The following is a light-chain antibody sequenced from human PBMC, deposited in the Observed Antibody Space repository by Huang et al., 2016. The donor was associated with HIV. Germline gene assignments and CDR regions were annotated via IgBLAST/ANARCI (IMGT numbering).Light chain of an antibody. J-gene: IGKJ2*01. Sequence: DIQMTQSPSSLSASAGDRVTITCRASQDISDYLAWFQQKPGKAPKTLIFATSTLHSGVPSRFSGSGSGTAFTLTINNLQPEDFATYYCQQYSDYPRTFGQGTKLDIK. V-gene: IGKV1-16*01. CDR3: QQYSDYPRT. CDR2: ATS. CDR1: QDISDY.